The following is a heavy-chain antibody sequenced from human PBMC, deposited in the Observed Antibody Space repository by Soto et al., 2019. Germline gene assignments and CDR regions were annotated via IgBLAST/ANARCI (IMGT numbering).Heavy chain of an antibody. CDR3: AKALSEWIPTYCFDS. D-gene: IGHD3-3*01. CDR2: ITYDGSNK. Sequence: QVQLVESGGGVVQPGTSLRLSCAASGFSFSKYGIHWVRQAPGKGLAWVAIITYDGSNKYYLDSVKGRFTISRDNSRNTAVLQMDSLTAKDTATYYCAKALSEWIPTYCFDSWGQGARVTVTS. J-gene: IGHJ4*02. V-gene: IGHV3-30*18. CDR1: GFSFSKYG.